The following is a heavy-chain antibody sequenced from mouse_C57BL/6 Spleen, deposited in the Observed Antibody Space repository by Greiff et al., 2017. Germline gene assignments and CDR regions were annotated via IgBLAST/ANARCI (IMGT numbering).Heavy chain of an antibody. V-gene: IGHV1-81*01. Sequence: QVQLQQSGAELARPGASVKLSCKASGYTFTSYGISWVKQRTGQGLEWIGEIYPRSGNTYYNEKFKGKATLTADKSSSTAYMELRSLTSEDSAVXFCARSITTVVALYARDYWGQGTSVTVSS. D-gene: IGHD1-1*01. CDR1: GYTFTSYG. CDR2: IYPRSGNT. CDR3: ARSITTVVALYARDY. J-gene: IGHJ4*01.